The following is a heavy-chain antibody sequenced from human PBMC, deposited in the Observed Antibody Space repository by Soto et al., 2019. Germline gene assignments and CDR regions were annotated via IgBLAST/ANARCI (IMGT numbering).Heavy chain of an antibody. CDR1: GGSISSGGYY. CDR3: ARDVRPYYYGSGSYGWFDP. D-gene: IGHD3-10*01. CDR2: IYYSGST. V-gene: IGHV4-31*03. J-gene: IGHJ5*02. Sequence: SETLSLTCTVSGGSISSGGYYWSWIRQHPGKGLEWIGYIYYSGSTYYNPSLKSRVTISVDTSKNQFSLKLSSVTAAGTAVYYCARDVRPYYYGSGSYGWFDPWGQGTLVTVSS.